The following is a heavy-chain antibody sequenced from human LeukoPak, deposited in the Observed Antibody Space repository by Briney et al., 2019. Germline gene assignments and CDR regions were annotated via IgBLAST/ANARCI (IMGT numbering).Heavy chain of an antibody. Sequence: GGSLRLSCAASGFTFSSYWMHWVRQAPGKGLVWVSRINSDGSSTSYADSVKGRFTISRDNAKNTLYLQMNSLRAKDTAVYYCARGEYDYVWGSYPQSDYWGQGTLVTVSS. J-gene: IGHJ4*02. D-gene: IGHD3-16*02. CDR3: ARGEYDYVWGSYPQSDY. V-gene: IGHV3-74*01. CDR1: GFTFSSYW. CDR2: INSDGSST.